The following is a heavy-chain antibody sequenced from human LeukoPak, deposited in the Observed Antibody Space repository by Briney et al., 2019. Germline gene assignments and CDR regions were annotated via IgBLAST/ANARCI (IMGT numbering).Heavy chain of an antibody. J-gene: IGHJ4*02. Sequence: PGESLRISCKGSGYSFTSDWISWVRQMPGKGVELMGRIDPSDSYTNDSPSFQGHVTISADKSISPAYLQWSSLKAADTAMYYCARLFVVTAMGTADFGYWGQGTLVTVSS. CDR3: ARLFVVTAMGTADFGY. V-gene: IGHV5-10-1*01. CDR2: IDPSDSYT. CDR1: GYSFTSDW. D-gene: IGHD5-18*01.